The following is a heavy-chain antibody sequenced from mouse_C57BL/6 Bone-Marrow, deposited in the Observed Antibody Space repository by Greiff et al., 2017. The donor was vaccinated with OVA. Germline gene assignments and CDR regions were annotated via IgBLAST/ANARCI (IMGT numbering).Heavy chain of an antibody. CDR3: ARANSNYDAMDY. D-gene: IGHD2-5*01. V-gene: IGHV1-50*01. CDR1: GYTFTSYW. CDR2: IDPSDSYT. Sequence: QVQLQQPGAELVKPGASVKLSCKASGYTFTSYWMQWVKQRPGQGLEWLGEIDPSDSYTNYKQKFKGKATLTVDTSSSTAYMQLSSLTSEDSAVYYCARANSNYDAMDYWGQGTSVTVSS. J-gene: IGHJ4*01.